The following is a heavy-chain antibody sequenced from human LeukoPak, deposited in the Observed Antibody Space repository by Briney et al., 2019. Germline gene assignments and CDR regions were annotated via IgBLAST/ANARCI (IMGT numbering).Heavy chain of an antibody. Sequence: PSETLSLTCSVSGGSISSYFWSWIRQAPGKGLEWVGYALYTGSTEYNPALKSRVTISLDTSNNQFSLRLSSVTAADTAVYYCARDNGYSYVIDYWGQGRLVTVSS. J-gene: IGHJ4*02. D-gene: IGHD5-18*01. CDR3: ARDNGYSYVIDY. CDR1: GGSISSYF. V-gene: IGHV4-59*01. CDR2: ALYTGST.